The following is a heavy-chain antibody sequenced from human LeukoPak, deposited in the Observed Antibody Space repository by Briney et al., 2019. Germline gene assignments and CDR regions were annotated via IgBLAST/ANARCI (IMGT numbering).Heavy chain of an antibody. D-gene: IGHD6-13*01. J-gene: IGHJ5*02. Sequence: SETLSLTCTVSGGSISSYYWSWIRQPPGKGLEWIGYIYYSGSTNYNPSLKSRVTISVDTSKNQFSLKLSSVTAADTAVYYCARGHSSSWYSQMSPPNWFGPWGQGTLVTVSS. CDR2: IYYSGST. CDR3: ARGHSSSWYSQMSPPNWFGP. CDR1: GGSISSYY. V-gene: IGHV4-59*01.